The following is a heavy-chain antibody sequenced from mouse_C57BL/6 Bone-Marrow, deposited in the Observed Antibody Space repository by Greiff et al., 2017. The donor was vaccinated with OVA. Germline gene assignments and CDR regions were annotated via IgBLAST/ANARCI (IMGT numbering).Heavy chain of an antibody. D-gene: IGHD4-1*02. J-gene: IGHJ3*01. CDR3: ARSQLGRRAWFAY. CDR1: GYTFTGYW. CDR2: ILPGSGST. V-gene: IGHV1-9*01. Sequence: QVQLQQSGAELMKPGASVKLSCKATGYTFTGYWIEWVKQRPGHGLEWIGEILPGSGSTNYNEKFKGKATFTVDTSSNTAYMQLSSLTTEDSAIDYGARSQLGRRAWFAYWGQGTLVTVSA.